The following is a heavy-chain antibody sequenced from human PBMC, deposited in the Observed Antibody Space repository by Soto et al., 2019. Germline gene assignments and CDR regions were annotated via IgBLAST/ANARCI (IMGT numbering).Heavy chain of an antibody. V-gene: IGHV4-31*03. CDR2: TYYSGST. CDR1: GGSISSGGYY. CDR3: AREVAGYYDSSGYLDY. Sequence: SETLSLTCTVSGGSISSGGYYWSWIRQHPGKGLEWIGYTYYSGSTYYNPSLKSRVTISVDTSKNQFSLKLSSVTAADTAVYYCAREVAGYYDSSGYLDYWGQGTLVTVSS. D-gene: IGHD3-22*01. J-gene: IGHJ4*02.